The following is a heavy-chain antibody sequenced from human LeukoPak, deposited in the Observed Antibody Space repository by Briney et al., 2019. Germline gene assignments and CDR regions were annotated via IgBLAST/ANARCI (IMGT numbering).Heavy chain of an antibody. V-gene: IGHV5-51*01. CDR3: ARQSSSGYYNYDY. CDR1: GYSFTSYW. D-gene: IGHD3-22*01. CDR2: IYPGDSDT. J-gene: IGHJ4*02. Sequence: GESLKISCKGSGYSFTSYWIAWVRQMPGKGLESMGTIYPGDSDTRYSPSFQGQVTMSADKSISTAYLQWSSLKASDTAMYYCARQSSSGYYNYDYWGQGTLVTVSS.